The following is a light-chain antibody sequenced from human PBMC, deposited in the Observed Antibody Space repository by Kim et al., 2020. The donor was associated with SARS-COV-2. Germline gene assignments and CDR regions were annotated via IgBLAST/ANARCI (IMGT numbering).Light chain of an antibody. V-gene: IGKV1-9*01. CDR2: GAS. Sequence: IQLTQSPSSLSASVGDRVTITCRASQGISSYLACYQQKPGKAPKLLIYGASTLQSGVPSMFSGSGSGTVFTLTITRLQPEDFTTYLCQGLNSYPYTFARGTKLEI. CDR3: QGLNSYPYT. J-gene: IGKJ2*01. CDR1: QGISSY.